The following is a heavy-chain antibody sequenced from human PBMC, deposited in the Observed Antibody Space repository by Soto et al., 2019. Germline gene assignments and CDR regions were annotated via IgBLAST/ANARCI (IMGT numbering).Heavy chain of an antibody. D-gene: IGHD3-3*01. J-gene: IGHJ4*02. CDR3: AIEGFFGATCYIGDH. CDR1: GYTFTTSAG. CDR2: TSPNNDKT. V-gene: IGHV1-18*04. Sequence: QVQLVQSGAEVKMPGASVKVSCKASGYTFTTSAGIAWARQAPGQAPEWVGWTSPNNDKTYIGQRFQGRVTMNTDTSTSSAYMELRSLNSDDTAVYYCAIEGFFGATCYIGDHWGKGTLVTVSS.